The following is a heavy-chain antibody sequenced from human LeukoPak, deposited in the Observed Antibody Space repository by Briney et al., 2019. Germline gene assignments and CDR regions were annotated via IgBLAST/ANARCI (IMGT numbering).Heavy chain of an antibody. Sequence: GESLKISCKGSGYSFTSYWIGWVRQMPGKGLEWMGIIYPGDSDTRYSPSFQGQVTISADKSISTAYLQWSSLKASDTAMYYCASNTNYYDSSRNCYYMDVWGKGTTVTVSS. CDR3: ASNTNYYDSSRNCYYMDV. J-gene: IGHJ6*03. V-gene: IGHV5-51*01. CDR1: GYSFTSYW. D-gene: IGHD3-22*01. CDR2: IYPGDSDT.